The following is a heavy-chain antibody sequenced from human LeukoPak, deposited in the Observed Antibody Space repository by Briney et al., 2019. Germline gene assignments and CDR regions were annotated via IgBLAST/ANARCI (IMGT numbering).Heavy chain of an antibody. J-gene: IGHJ6*03. D-gene: IGHD6-13*01. CDR2: INPNSGGT. CDR3: ARNGESSSWYSHYYYYMDV. V-gene: IGHV1-2*02. Sequence: GASVKVSCKASGYTLTGYYMHWVRQAPGQGLEWMGWINPNSGGTNYAQKFQGRVTMTRDMSTSTVYMELSSLRSEDTAVYYCARNGESSSWYSHYYYYMDVWSKGTTVTVSS. CDR1: GYTLTGYY.